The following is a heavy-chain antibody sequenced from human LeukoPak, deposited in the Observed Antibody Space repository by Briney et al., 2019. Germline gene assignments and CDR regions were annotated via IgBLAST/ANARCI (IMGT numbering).Heavy chain of an antibody. CDR1: GYTFTGYY. V-gene: IGHV1-2*02. J-gene: IGHJ4*02. Sequence: ASVKVFCKASGYTFTGYYMHWVRQAPGQGLEWMGWINPNSGGTNYAQKFQGRVTMTRDTSISTAYMELSRLRSDDTAVYYCAGVLSNYEPLQPFDYWGQGTLVTVSS. D-gene: IGHD4-11*01. CDR3: AGVLSNYEPLQPFDY. CDR2: INPNSGGT.